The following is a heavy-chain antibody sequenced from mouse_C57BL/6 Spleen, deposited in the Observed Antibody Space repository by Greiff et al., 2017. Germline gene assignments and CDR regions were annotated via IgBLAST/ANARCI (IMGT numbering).Heavy chain of an antibody. D-gene: IGHD1-1*01. J-gene: IGHJ1*03. CDR1: GYTFTDYN. V-gene: IGHV1-22*01. Sequence: EVQLQQSGPELVKPGASVKMSCTASGYTFTDYNMPWVKQSHGKSLEWIGYINPNSGGTSYHQKFKGKATLTVNKSSSTAYMELRSLTSEDSAVYYCARGYYGSSWFWYFDVWGTGTTVTVSS. CDR2: INPNSGGT. CDR3: ARGYYGSSWFWYFDV.